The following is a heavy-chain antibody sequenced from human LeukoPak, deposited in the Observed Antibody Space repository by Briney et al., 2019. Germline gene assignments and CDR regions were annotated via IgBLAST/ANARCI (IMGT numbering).Heavy chain of an antibody. V-gene: IGHV3-74*01. Sequence: GGSLRLSCAASGFTFKTYWMHWVRQAPGKGLVWVSHSNSDGSSTSYADSVRGRFTISRDNAKNTLYLQMNSLRAEDTAVYYCARTQGWGYYFDYWGQGTLVTVSS. CDR1: GFTFKTYW. CDR3: ARTQGWGYYFDY. D-gene: IGHD3-16*01. CDR2: SNSDGSST. J-gene: IGHJ4*02.